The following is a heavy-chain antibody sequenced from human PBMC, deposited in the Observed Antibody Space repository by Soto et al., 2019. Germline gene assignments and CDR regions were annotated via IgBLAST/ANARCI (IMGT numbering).Heavy chain of an antibody. V-gene: IGHV1-8*01. J-gene: IGHJ6*02. CDR1: GYTFTSYD. CDR3: AIIDVVRGVIPKYYYGMDV. D-gene: IGHD3-10*01. Sequence: ASVKVCCKASGYTFTSYDINWVRQATGQVLEWMGWMNPNSGNTGYAQKFQGRVTMTRNTSISTAYMELSSLRSEDTAVYYCAIIDVVRGVIPKYYYGMDVWGQGTTVTVSS. CDR2: MNPNSGNT.